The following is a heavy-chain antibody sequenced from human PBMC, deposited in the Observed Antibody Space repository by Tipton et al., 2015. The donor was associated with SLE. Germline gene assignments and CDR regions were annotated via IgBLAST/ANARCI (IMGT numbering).Heavy chain of an antibody. CDR3: ARDRGIAVAGTKDAFDI. J-gene: IGHJ3*02. D-gene: IGHD6-19*01. Sequence: QSGPEVKKPGSSVKVSCKASGGTFSSYAISWVRQAPGQGLEWMRGIIPIFGTANYAQKFQGRVTITADESTSTAYMELSSLRSEDTAVYYCARDRGIAVAGTKDAFDIWGQGTMVTVSS. CDR1: GGTFSSYA. V-gene: IGHV1-69*01. CDR2: IIPIFGTA.